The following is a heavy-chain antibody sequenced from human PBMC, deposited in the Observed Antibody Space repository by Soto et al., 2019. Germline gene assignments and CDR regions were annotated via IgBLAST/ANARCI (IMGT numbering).Heavy chain of an antibody. Sequence: EVQLVQSGVEVKKPGESLKISCKVSGISFADNAISWVRQMPGKGLEWMGRISRDGSSSSYSPSFQGHVSIYADRTTNTAYLQWSYLRTLDTAMYYCARLGPGDWGQGTLVTVSS. CDR3: ARLGPGD. D-gene: IGHD7-27*01. V-gene: IGHV5-10-1*03. J-gene: IGHJ4*02. CDR1: GISFADNA. CDR2: ISRDGSSS.